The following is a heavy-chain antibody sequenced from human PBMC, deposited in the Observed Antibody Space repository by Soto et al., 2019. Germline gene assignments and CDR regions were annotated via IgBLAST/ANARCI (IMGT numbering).Heavy chain of an antibody. CDR1: GGSFSGYY. V-gene: IGHV4-34*01. CDR2: INHSGST. CDR3: ARDRYHDFWSGYSGMGDYYYGMDV. J-gene: IGHJ6*02. D-gene: IGHD3-3*01. Sequence: SETLSLTCAVYGGSFSGYYWSWIRQPPGTGLEWIGEINHSGSTNYNPSLKSRVTISVDTSKNQFSLKLRSVTAADTAMYYCARDRYHDFWSGYSGMGDYYYGMDVWGQGTTVTVSS.